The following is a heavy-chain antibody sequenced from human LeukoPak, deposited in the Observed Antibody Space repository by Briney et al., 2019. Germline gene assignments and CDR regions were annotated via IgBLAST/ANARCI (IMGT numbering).Heavy chain of an antibody. V-gene: IGHV4-34*01. Sequence: SDTLSLTCAVYRGSFSGFYWSWIRHVPGKGLEWIGEINYTGSTSYNPSLKSRVTISVDTSQNQFFLLLTSVTAADTAVYYCARVAGYLPTRWFDPWGQGTHVTVSS. CDR2: INYTGST. D-gene: IGHD6-25*01. CDR1: RGSFSGFY. CDR3: ARVAGYLPTRWFDP. J-gene: IGHJ5*02.